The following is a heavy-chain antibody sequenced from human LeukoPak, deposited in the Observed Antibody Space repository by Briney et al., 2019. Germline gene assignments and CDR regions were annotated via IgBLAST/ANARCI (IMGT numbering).Heavy chain of an antibody. CDR2: ISAYNGNT. Sequence: ASVKVSCKASGYTFTSYGISWVRQAPGQGLEWMGWISAYNGNTNYAQKLQGRVTMTTDTSTSTAYMELRSLRSDDTAVYYCARDRRGYFDRLPNFDYWGQGTLVTVSS. V-gene: IGHV1-18*01. J-gene: IGHJ4*02. CDR1: GYTFTSYG. D-gene: IGHD3-9*01. CDR3: ARDRRGYFDRLPNFDY.